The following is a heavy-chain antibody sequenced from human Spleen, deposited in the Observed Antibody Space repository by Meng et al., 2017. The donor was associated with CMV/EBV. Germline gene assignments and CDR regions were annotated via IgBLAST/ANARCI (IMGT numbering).Heavy chain of an antibody. J-gene: IGHJ4*02. Sequence: SFREYPWTWIRPPPGKGLEWIGEINQRGRTNYNPSLKSRVTISVDTSKNQFSLKLNSVTAADTAVYFCARGPPRRFLEWILWYFDYWGQGALVTVSS. D-gene: IGHD3-3*01. V-gene: IGHV4-34*01. CDR1: SFREYP. CDR2: INQRGRT. CDR3: ARGPPRRFLEWILWYFDY.